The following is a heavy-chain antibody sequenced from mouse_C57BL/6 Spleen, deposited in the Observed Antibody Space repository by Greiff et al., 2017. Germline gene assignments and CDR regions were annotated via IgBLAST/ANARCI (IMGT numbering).Heavy chain of an antibody. CDR2: INPSSGYT. Sequence: QVQLKESGAELARPGASVKMSCKASGYTFTSYTMHWVKQRPGQGLEWIGYINPSSGYTKYNQKFKDKATLTADKSSSTAYMQLSSLTSEDSAVYYCAREIYYYGSSYEYYAMDYWGQGTSVTVSS. CDR1: GYTFTSYT. J-gene: IGHJ4*01. CDR3: AREIYYYGSSYEYYAMDY. V-gene: IGHV1-4*01. D-gene: IGHD1-1*01.